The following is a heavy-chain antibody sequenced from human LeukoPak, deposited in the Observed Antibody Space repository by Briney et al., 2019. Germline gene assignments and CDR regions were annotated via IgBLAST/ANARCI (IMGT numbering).Heavy chain of an antibody. Sequence: SETLSLTCTVSGVSINSNTYSWGCIPQTPGEGLEWIGTISYTGNTYFNPSPKSRVTIFVDASKTQFSLKLSSLTAADTAVYYCARHFGYDDTTDFQGVPDYWGQGSLVTVSS. J-gene: IGHJ4*02. CDR2: ISYTGNT. CDR3: ARHFGYDDTTDFQGVPDY. V-gene: IGHV4-39*01. CDR1: GVSINSNTYS. D-gene: IGHD5-12*01.